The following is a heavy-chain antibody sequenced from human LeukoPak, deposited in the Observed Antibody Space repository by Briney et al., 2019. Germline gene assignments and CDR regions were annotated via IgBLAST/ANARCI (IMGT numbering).Heavy chain of an antibody. Sequence: PGGSLRLSCAASGFTFSSYWMSWVRQAPGKGLEWVAHIKQDGSEKYYVDSVKGRFTISRDNAKNSLYLQMNSLRAEDTAVYYCARFIAVAGSYYYYYYMDVWGKGTTVTVSS. CDR1: GFTFSSYW. D-gene: IGHD6-19*01. CDR3: ARFIAVAGSYYYYYYMDV. CDR2: IKQDGSEK. V-gene: IGHV3-7*01. J-gene: IGHJ6*03.